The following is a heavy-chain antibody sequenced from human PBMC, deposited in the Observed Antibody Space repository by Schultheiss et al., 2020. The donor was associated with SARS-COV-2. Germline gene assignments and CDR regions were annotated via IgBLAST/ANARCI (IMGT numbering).Heavy chain of an antibody. J-gene: IGHJ3*02. CDR3: ARGSIFGVVNAMDI. CDR1: GFSFDDHG. D-gene: IGHD3-3*01. CDR2: LNWNGGTT. Sequence: GGSLRLSCVVSGFSFDDHGMSWVRQVPGKGLEWVSGLNWNGGTTGYADSVKGRFTISRDNAKNSLYLQMSSLRGEDTAMYYCARGSIFGVVNAMDIWGQGTMVTVSS. V-gene: IGHV3-20*04.